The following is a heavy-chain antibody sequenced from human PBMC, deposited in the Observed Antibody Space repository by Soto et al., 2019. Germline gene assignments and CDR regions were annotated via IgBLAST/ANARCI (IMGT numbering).Heavy chain of an antibody. D-gene: IGHD4-17*01. V-gene: IGHV3-23*01. CDR3: AKVDYGDYVHSWDY. Sequence: EVQLLESGGGLVQPGGSLRLSCAASGFTFSSYAMSWVRQAPGKGLVWVSAISGSGGSTYYADSVKGRFTISRDNSKNTLYLQMNSLRAEDTAVYYCAKVDYGDYVHSWDYWGQGTLVTVSS. CDR2: ISGSGGST. J-gene: IGHJ4*02. CDR1: GFTFSSYA.